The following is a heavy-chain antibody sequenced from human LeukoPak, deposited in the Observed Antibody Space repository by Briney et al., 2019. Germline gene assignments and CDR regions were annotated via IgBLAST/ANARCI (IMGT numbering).Heavy chain of an antibody. D-gene: IGHD3-22*01. J-gene: IGHJ6*03. Sequence: GESLKISCKGSGYTFTGYWIGWARQMPGKGLEWMGIIYPGDSDTRYSPSFQGQVTISADKSISTAYLQWSSLKASDTAMYYCARTLPGRRNSGYPYYYMDVWGKGTTVTVSS. CDR2: IYPGDSDT. CDR3: ARTLPGRRNSGYPYYYMDV. CDR1: GYTFTGYW. V-gene: IGHV5-51*01.